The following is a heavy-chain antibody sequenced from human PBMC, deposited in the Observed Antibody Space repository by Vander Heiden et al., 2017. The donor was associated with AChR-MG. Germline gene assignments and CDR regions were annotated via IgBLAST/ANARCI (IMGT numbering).Heavy chain of an antibody. J-gene: IGHJ6*03. D-gene: IGHD3-16*02. Sequence: QVQLVESGGGLVKPGGSLRPSCAASGSTSSAYYMGWIRQAPGKGLEWVSYISSSGSTIYYADSVKGRFTISRDNAKNSLYLQMNSLRAEDTAVYYCARDIVEEKTRNNYYYYMDVWGKGTTVTVSS. V-gene: IGHV3-11*01. CDR2: ISSSGSTI. CDR3: ARDIVEEKTRNNYYYYMDV. CDR1: GSTSSAYY.